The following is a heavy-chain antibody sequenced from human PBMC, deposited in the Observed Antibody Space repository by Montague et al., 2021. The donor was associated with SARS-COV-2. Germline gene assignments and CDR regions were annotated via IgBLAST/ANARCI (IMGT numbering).Heavy chain of an antibody. V-gene: IGHV3-30-3*01. D-gene: IGHD3-16*02. CDR3: ARSAWGGYRDAFDI. CDR2: ISYDGSNK. J-gene: IGHJ3*02. Sequence: SLRLSCAASGFTFSSYAMHWVHQAPGKGLEWVAVISYDGSNKYYADSVKGRFTISRDNSKNTLYLQMNSLRAEDTAVYYCARSAWGGYRDAFDIWGQGTMVTVSS. CDR1: GFTFSSYA.